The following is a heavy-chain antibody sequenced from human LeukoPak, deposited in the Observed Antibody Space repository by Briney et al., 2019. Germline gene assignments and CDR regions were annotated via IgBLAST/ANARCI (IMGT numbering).Heavy chain of an antibody. J-gene: IGHJ3*02. V-gene: IGHV1-69*02. D-gene: IGHD2-2*01. CDR3: ASIVVVPAAHHAFDI. CDR2: IIPILGIA. Sequence: SVKVSCKASGYTFTGYYMHWVRQAPGQGLEWMGRIIPILGIANYAQKFQGRVTITADKSTSTAYMELSSLRSEDTAVYYCASIVVVPAAHHAFDIWGQGTMVTVSS. CDR1: GYTFTGYY.